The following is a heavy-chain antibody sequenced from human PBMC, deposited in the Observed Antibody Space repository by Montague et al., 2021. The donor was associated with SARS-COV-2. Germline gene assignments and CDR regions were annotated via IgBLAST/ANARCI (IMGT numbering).Heavy chain of an antibody. J-gene: IGHJ6*02. D-gene: IGHD3-9*01. CDR2: IYYSGST. CDR3: ARYGSFRIEILNGPCHYYSGMDV. V-gene: IGHV4-39*07. CDR1: GGSISSSSYY. Sequence: SETLSLTCTVSGGSISSSSYYWGWIRQPPGKGLEWIGSIYYSGSTYYNPSLKSRVTISVDTSKNQFSLKLSSVTAADTAVYYCARYGSFRIEILNGPCHYYSGMDVWGQGTTVTVSS.